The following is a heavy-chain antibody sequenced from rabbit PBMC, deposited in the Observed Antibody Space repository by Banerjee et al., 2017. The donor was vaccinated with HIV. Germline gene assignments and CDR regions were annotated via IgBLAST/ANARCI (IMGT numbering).Heavy chain of an antibody. D-gene: IGHD8-1*01. V-gene: IGHV1S45*01. CDR3: ARGSGNSYYYFDL. CDR1: GFTISSSYW. CDR2: IYTGSGHT. J-gene: IGHJ4*01. Sequence: QEQLVEYGGDLVQPEGSLTLTCKASGFTISSSYWICWVRQAPGKGLEWIGCIYTGSGHTYYASWAKGRFTISKTSSTTVTLQMTSLTAADTATYFCARGSGNSYYYFDLWGQGTLVTVS.